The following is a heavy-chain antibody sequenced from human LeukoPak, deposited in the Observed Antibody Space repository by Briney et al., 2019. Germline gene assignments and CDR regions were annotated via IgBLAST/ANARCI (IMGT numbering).Heavy chain of an antibody. CDR3: ARGVRWRKEYSSSSDYFDY. D-gene: IGHD6-6*01. V-gene: IGHV4-34*01. Sequence: SETLSLTCAVYGGSFSGYYWSWIRQPPGKGLEWIGEINNSGSTNYNPSLKSRVTISVDTSKNQFSLKLSSVTAADTAVYYCARGVRWRKEYSSSSDYFDYWGQGTLVTVSS. CDR1: GGSFSGYY. J-gene: IGHJ4*02. CDR2: INNSGST.